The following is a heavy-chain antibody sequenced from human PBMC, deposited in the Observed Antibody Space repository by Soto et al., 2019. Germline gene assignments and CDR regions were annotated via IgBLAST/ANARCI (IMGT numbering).Heavy chain of an antibody. V-gene: IGHV1-18*01. CDR2: ISAYNGNT. CDR1: GDTFTSYG. Sequence: ASVKVSCKASGDTFTSYGISWVRQAPGQGLEWMGWISAYNGNTNYAQKLQGRVTMTTDTSTSTAYMELRSLRSDDTAVYYCSRDRRPPTPIDYWGQGPLVTVSS. CDR3: SRDRRPPTPIDY. J-gene: IGHJ4*02. D-gene: IGHD4-17*01.